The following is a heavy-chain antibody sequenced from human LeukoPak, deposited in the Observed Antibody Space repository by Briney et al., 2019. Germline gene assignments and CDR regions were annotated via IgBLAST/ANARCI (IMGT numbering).Heavy chain of an antibody. CDR3: ARGDYDCWRGYLNLRNYFYYYMVV. Sequence: GGSLRLSCAASGFTFSSYAMPWVRQAPGKGLEWVAVISYDGSNKYYADSVKGRFTISRDNSKNTMYLQMNSLRAEDTAVYYCARGDYDCWRGYLNLRNYFYYYMVVWGKGTRLSVSS. J-gene: IGHJ6*03. V-gene: IGHV3-30*07. D-gene: IGHD3-3*01. CDR1: GFTFSSYA. CDR2: ISYDGSNK.